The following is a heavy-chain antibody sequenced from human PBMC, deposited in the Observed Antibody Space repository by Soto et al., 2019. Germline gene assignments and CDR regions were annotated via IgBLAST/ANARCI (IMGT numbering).Heavy chain of an antibody. J-gene: IGHJ4*02. V-gene: IGHV1-69*01. CDR2: IIPIFGTA. CDR3: ASDYYGSGSPSVGYFAY. Sequence: QVQLVQSGAEVKKPGSSVKVSCKASGGTFSSYAISWVRQAPGQGLEWMGGIIPIFGTANYAQKFQGRVTITADESTSTAYMELRSLRSEDTDVYYCASDYYGSGSPSVGYFAYWGQGTLVTVSS. CDR1: GGTFSSYA. D-gene: IGHD3-10*01.